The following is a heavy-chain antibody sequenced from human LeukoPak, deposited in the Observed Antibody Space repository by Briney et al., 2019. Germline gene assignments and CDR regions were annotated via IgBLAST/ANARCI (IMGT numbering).Heavy chain of an antibody. CDR1: GYNFSIYG. Sequence: ASLKVSCQATGYNFSIYGITWVRQAPGQGLEWLGWISPQKGNTYSARSLQGRVTLTTDTSTNTAYLDLRSLTSADTALYYCARAGAHVAVAGTADHWGPGTLITVSS. V-gene: IGHV1-18*01. D-gene: IGHD6-19*01. J-gene: IGHJ4*02. CDR2: ISPQKGNT. CDR3: ARAGAHVAVAGTADH.